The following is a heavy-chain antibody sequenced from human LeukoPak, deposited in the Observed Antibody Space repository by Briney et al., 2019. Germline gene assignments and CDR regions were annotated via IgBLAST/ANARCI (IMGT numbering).Heavy chain of an antibody. J-gene: IGHJ5*02. D-gene: IGHD6-13*01. V-gene: IGHV4-61*01. CDR2: IYYSGGT. CDR1: GGSVSSGSYY. Sequence: QTSETLSLTCTVSGGSVSSGSYYWSWIRQPQGKGLEWIGYIYYSGGTNYNPSLKSRVTISVDTSKNQFSLKLSSVTAADTAVYYCATSWGSSSWDWFDPWGQGTLVTVSS. CDR3: ATSWGSSSWDWFDP.